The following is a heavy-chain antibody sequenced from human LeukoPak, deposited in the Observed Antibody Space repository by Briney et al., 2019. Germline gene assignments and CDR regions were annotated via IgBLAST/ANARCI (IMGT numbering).Heavy chain of an antibody. V-gene: IGHV3-74*01. CDR1: GFTFSSYW. CDR3: ASEYSSSPGYFDY. D-gene: IGHD6-6*01. J-gene: IGHJ4*02. CDR2: INTDGSST. Sequence: GGSLRLSCAASGFTFSSYWMHWVRQAPGKGLVWVSRINTDGSSTSYADSVKGRFTISRDNAKNTLYLQMNSLRAEDTAVYYCASEYSSSPGYFDYWGQGTLVTVSS.